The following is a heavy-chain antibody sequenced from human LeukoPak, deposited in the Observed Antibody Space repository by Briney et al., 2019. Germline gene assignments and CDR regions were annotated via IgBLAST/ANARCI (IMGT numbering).Heavy chain of an antibody. Sequence: GGSLRLSCAASGSIVSSDYMSWVRQAPGKGLEWVSVIYSGGSTFYADSVKGRFTISRDKSKNTLYLQMNSLRADDTAVYYCARDSSGWYYFDYWGQGSLVTVSS. CDR1: GSIVSSDY. V-gene: IGHV3-66*02. CDR2: IYSGGST. D-gene: IGHD6-19*01. CDR3: ARDSSGWYYFDY. J-gene: IGHJ4*02.